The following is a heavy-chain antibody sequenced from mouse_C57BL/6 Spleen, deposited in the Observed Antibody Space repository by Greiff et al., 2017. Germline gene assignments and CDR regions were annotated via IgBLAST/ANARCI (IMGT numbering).Heavy chain of an antibody. J-gene: IGHJ4*01. CDR1: GYTFTSYW. CDR3: ATIYDGYYYAMDY. CDR2: IHPNSGST. Sequence: QVQLQQSGAELVKPGASVKLSCKASGYTFTSYWMHWVKQRPGQGLEWIGMIHPNSGSTNYNEKFKSKATLTVDKSSSTAYMQLSSLTSEDSAVYYCATIYDGYYYAMDYWGQGTSVTVSS. D-gene: IGHD2-3*01. V-gene: IGHV1-64*01.